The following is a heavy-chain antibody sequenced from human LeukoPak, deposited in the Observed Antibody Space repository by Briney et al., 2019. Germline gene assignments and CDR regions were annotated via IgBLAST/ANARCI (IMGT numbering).Heavy chain of an antibody. V-gene: IGHV1-2*02. J-gene: IGHJ3*02. CDR1: GYIFTVYY. CDR2: INPNSGGT. D-gene: IGHD3-10*01. CDR3: ARAGIHSSGSHYYDAFDI. Sequence: ASVKVSCKASGYIFTVYYMHWVRQAPGQGLEWMGWINPNSGGTNSAQKFQGRVTMTRDTSISTAYMELRRLRSDDTAVYYCARAGIHSSGSHYYDAFDIWGQGTMVTVSS.